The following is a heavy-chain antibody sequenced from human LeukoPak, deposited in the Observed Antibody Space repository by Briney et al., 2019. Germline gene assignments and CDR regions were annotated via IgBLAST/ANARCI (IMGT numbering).Heavy chain of an antibody. Sequence: GGALRLSCAASGFTFSNYAMSWVRPAPGKGLEWVSPISGSGDSTYYADSVKGRFTISRDSSMETLYLQMNSLRAEDTATYFCAKRLSFGVAIGDFDYWGQGTLVTVSS. CDR1: GFTFSNYA. D-gene: IGHD3-3*01. CDR2: ISGSGDST. J-gene: IGHJ4*02. CDR3: AKRLSFGVAIGDFDY. V-gene: IGHV3-23*01.